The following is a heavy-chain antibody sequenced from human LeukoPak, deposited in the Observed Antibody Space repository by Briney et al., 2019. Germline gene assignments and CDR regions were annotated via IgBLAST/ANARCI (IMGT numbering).Heavy chain of an antibody. CDR1: EFTGFTFSGSA. CDR2: ISSSSSYI. Sequence: PGGSLRLSCAASEFTGFTFSGSAMSWVRQAPGKGLEWVSSISSSSSYIYYADSVKGRFTISRDNAKNSLYLQMNSLRAEDTAVYYCASGGEGGLWWLRPTGFDYWGQGTLVTVSS. D-gene: IGHD2-15*01. J-gene: IGHJ4*02. V-gene: IGHV3-21*01. CDR3: ASGGEGGLWWLRPTGFDY.